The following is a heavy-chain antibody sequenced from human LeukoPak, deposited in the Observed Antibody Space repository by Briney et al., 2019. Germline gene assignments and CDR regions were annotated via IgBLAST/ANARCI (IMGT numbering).Heavy chain of an antibody. V-gene: IGHV3-53*01. D-gene: IGHD3-22*01. CDR3: ATHYYDSSGYPTLGAFDI. CDR2: IYSGGST. J-gene: IGHJ3*02. CDR1: GFTVSSNY. Sequence: PGGSLRLSCAASGFTVSSNYMSWVRQAPGKGLEWVSVIYSGGSTYYADSVKGRFTISRDNSKNTLYLQMNSLRAEDTAVYYCATHYYDSSGYPTLGAFDIWGQGTMVTVSS.